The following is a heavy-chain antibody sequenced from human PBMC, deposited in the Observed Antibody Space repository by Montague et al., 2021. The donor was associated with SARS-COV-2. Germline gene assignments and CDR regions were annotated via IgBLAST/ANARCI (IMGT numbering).Heavy chain of an antibody. Sequence: SLRLSCAASGFTFSSYAMHWVRQAPGKGLEWVAVISYDGSNKYYADSVKGRFTISRDNSKNTLYLQMNSLRAEDTAVYYCARDLGAANWGVYYGMDVWGQGTTVTVSS. CDR1: GFTFSSYA. V-gene: IGHV3-30-3*01. D-gene: IGHD1-26*01. CDR3: ARDLGAANWGVYYGMDV. J-gene: IGHJ6*02. CDR2: ISYDGSNK.